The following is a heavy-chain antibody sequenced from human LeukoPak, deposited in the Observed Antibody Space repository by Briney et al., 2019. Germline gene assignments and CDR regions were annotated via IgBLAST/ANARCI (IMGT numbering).Heavy chain of an antibody. CDR1: GFSFSSYW. CDR3: ARVDKWSYYYYMDV. J-gene: IGHJ6*03. CDR2: IKQDGGEK. Sequence: GGSLRLSCAASGFSFSSYWMSWVRQAPGKGPEWVANIKQDGGEKYYVDSVKGRFTISRDNAKNSLYLQMNSLRAEDTAVYYCARVDKWSYYYYMDVWGKGTTVTVSS. V-gene: IGHV3-7*01. D-gene: IGHD2-15*01.